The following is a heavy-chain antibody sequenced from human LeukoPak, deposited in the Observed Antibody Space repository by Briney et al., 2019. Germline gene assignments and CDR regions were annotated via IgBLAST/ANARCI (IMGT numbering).Heavy chain of an antibody. CDR2: ISGSGGST. V-gene: IGHV3-23*01. Sequence: PGGSLRLSCAASGFTFSSYAMSWVRQAPGKGLEWVSTISGSGGSTYYEDSVRGRFTISRDNSKNTLYLQRNSLRAADTAVYYCAKDPLGGDCSSTSCYVLRPFDFWGQGTLVTVSS. CDR3: AKDPLGGDCSSTSCYVLRPFDF. D-gene: IGHD2-2*01. J-gene: IGHJ4*02. CDR1: GFTFSSYA.